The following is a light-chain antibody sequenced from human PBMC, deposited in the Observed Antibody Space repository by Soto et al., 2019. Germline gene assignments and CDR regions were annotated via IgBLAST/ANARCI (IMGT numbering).Light chain of an antibody. CDR1: QSLLHSNGYNY. J-gene: IGKJ4*01. CDR2: LGS. CDR3: MQVLQTPLT. V-gene: IGKV2-28*01. Sequence: DIVMTQSPLSLPVTRGEPASISCRSSQSLLHSNGYNYLGWFLQKPGQSPQLLIYLGSGRASGVPDRFSGSGSGTDFTLKISRVEAEDVGVYYCMQVLQTPLTFGGGTKVEIK.